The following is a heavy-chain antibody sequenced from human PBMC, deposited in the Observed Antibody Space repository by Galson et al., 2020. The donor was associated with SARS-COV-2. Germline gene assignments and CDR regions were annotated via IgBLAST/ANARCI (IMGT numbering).Heavy chain of an antibody. Sequence: GESLKISCAASGFTFSSYSMNWVRQDPGKGLEWVSSISSSSSYIYYADSVKGRFTISRDNAKNSLYLQMNSLRAEDTAVYYCARDRSGYYDSSGYYFDYWGQGTLVTVSS. D-gene: IGHD3-22*01. CDR3: ARDRSGYYDSSGYYFDY. J-gene: IGHJ4*02. CDR2: ISSSSSYI. CDR1: GFTFSSYS. V-gene: IGHV3-21*01.